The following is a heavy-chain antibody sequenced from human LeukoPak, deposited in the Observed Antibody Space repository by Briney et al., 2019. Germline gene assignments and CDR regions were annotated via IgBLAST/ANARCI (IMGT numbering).Heavy chain of an antibody. CDR1: GGSIGSYY. CDR3: ARVVRGSPYHFDY. CDR2: IYYSGST. Sequence: SETLSLTCTVSGGSIGSYYWSWIRQPPGEGLEWIGYIYYSGSTNYNPSLKSRVTISVDTSKNQFSLKLNSVTAADTAVYYCARVVRGSPYHFDYWGQGTLVTVSS. D-gene: IGHD3-16*01. J-gene: IGHJ4*02. V-gene: IGHV4-59*01.